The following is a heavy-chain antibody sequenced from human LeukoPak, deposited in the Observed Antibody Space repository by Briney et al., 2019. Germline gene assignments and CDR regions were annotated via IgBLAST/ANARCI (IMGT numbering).Heavy chain of an antibody. D-gene: IGHD3-3*01. J-gene: IGHJ3*02. CDR2: IYHSGST. CDR1: GGSISSSHW. Sequence: SETLSLTCAVSGGSISSSHWWSWVRQPPGKGLEWIGEIYHSGSTNYNPSLKSRITISVDMSKNQFSLKLSSVTAADTAVYYCARERSGSEIFARSFDIWGQGTMVIVSS. CDR3: ARERSGSEIFARSFDI. V-gene: IGHV4-4*02.